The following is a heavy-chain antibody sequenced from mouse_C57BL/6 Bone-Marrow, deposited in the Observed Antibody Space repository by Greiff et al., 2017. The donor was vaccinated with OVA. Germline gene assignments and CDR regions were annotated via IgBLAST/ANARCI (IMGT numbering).Heavy chain of an antibody. Sequence: QVQLQQSGAELARPGASVKLSCKASGYTFTSYGISWVKQRTGQGLEWIGAIYPRSGNTYYNEKFKGKATLTADKSSSTAYMELRSLTSEDSAVYFCERGSDYDYDVIDYWGQGTTLTVSS. V-gene: IGHV1-81*01. D-gene: IGHD2-4*01. J-gene: IGHJ2*01. CDR2: IYPRSGNT. CDR3: ERGSDYDYDVIDY. CDR1: GYTFTSYG.